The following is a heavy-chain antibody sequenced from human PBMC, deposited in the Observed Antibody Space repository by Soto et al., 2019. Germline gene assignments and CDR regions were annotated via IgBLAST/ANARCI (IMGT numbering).Heavy chain of an antibody. J-gene: IGHJ6*02. CDR3: ARENIVVVPAAMALYYYYGMDV. CDR1: FGSISSYY. V-gene: IGHV4-4*07. CDR2: IYTSGST. D-gene: IGHD2-2*01. Sequence: KTSETLSLACTVSFGSISSYYGSWIRQPAGKGLEWIGRIYTSGSTNYNPSLKSRVTMSVDTSKNQFSLKLSSVTAADTAVYYCARENIVVVPAAMALYYYYGMDVWGQGTTVTVSS.